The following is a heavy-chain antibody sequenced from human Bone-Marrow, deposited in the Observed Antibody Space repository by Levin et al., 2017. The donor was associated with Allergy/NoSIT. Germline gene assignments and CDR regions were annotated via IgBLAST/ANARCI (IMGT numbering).Heavy chain of an antibody. CDR3: ARILEVIVPPPDAFDL. CDR2: ISTSSAYI. J-gene: IGHJ3*01. V-gene: IGHV3-21*06. Sequence: GESLKISCEASGFVFNSYTMSWVRQAPGKGLEWVSSISTSSAYIYYADSVKDRFIISRDNAKNSLFLEMSSLRAEDTAVYFCARILEVIVPPPDAFDLWGQGTGVSVSS. D-gene: IGHD2/OR15-2a*01. CDR1: GFVFNSYT.